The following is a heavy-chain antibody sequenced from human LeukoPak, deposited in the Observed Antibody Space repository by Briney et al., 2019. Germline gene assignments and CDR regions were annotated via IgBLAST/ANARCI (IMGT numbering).Heavy chain of an antibody. V-gene: IGHV3-53*01. CDR3: ARDPGSGWGFDY. Sequence: GGSLRLSCAASGFTVSSKAMSWVRQTPGEGLEWVSVIYSGGGTDYADSVKGRFTVSRDNSKNTLYLQMNSLRAEDTAVYYCARDPGSGWGFDYWGQGTLVTVSS. J-gene: IGHJ4*02. D-gene: IGHD6-19*01. CDR1: GFTVSSKA. CDR2: IYSGGGT.